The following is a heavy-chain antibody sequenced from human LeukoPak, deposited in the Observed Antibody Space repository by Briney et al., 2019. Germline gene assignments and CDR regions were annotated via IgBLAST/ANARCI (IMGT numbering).Heavy chain of an antibody. CDR1: GYSFTTFG. V-gene: IGHV1-18*01. J-gene: IGHJ5*02. Sequence: ASVKVSCKASGYSFTTFGITWVRQAPGQGLEWMAWLSAHIGDTNYSQKFQGRVTVTSDTSTSTAYMELRSLKSEDTAVYYCARSTRTMVRGVHPFDPWGQGTLVTVSS. D-gene: IGHD3-10*01. CDR3: ARSTRTMVRGVHPFDP. CDR2: LSAHIGDT.